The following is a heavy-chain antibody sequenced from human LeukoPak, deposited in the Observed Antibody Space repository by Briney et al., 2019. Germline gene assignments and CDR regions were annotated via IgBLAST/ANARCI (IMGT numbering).Heavy chain of an antibody. V-gene: IGHV3-11*04. CDR1: GFTFSDYY. CDR2: ISSSGSTI. CDR3: ARDLRAAQNAFDI. Sequence: GGSLRLSCAASGFTFSDYYMSWIRQAPGEGLEWVSYISSSGSTIYYADSVKGRFTISRDNAKNSLYLQMNSLRAEDTAVYYCARDLRAAQNAFDIWGQGTMATVSS. J-gene: IGHJ3*02. D-gene: IGHD6-6*01.